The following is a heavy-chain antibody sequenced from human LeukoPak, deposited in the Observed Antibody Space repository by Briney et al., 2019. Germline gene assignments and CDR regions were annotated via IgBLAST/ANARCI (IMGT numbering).Heavy chain of an antibody. CDR2: IYPGDSDT. J-gene: IGHJ3*02. CDR1: GYSFTSYW. Sequence: PGESLKISCKGSGYSFTSYWIGWVRHMPGKGLEWMGIIYPGDSDTRYSPSFQGQVTISADKSISTAYLQWSSLKASDTAMYYCARSYHYYDSSGYYAFDIWGQGTMVTVSS. D-gene: IGHD3-22*01. V-gene: IGHV5-51*01. CDR3: ARSYHYYDSSGYYAFDI.